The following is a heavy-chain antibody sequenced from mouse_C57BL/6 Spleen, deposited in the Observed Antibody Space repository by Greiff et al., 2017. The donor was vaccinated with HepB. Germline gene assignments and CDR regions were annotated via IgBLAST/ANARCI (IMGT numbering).Heavy chain of an antibody. CDR2: ISYDGSN. CDR3: ARDYGYEYYAMDD. J-gene: IGHJ4*01. V-gene: IGHV3-6*01. CDR1: GYSITSGYY. D-gene: IGHD2-2*01. Sequence: EVQRVESGPGLVKPSQSLSLTCSVTGYSITSGYYWNWIRQFPGNKLEWMGYISYDGSNNYNPSLKNRISITRDTSKNQFFLKLNSVTTEDTATYYCARDYGYEYYAMDDWGQGTSVTVSS.